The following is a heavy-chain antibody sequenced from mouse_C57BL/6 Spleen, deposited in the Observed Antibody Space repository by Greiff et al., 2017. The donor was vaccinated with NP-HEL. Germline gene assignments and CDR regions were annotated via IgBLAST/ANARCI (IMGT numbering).Heavy chain of an antibody. Sequence: EVQLQQSGPVLVKPGASVKMSCKASGYTFTDYYMNWVKQSHGKSLEWIGVINPYNGGTSYNQKFKGKATLTVDKSSSTAYMELNSLTSEDSAVYYCARRGDYYYGSSPGYFDYWGQGTTLTVSS. V-gene: IGHV1-19*01. J-gene: IGHJ2*01. CDR1: GYTFTDYY. D-gene: IGHD1-1*01. CDR2: INPYNGGT. CDR3: ARRGDYYYGSSPGYFDY.